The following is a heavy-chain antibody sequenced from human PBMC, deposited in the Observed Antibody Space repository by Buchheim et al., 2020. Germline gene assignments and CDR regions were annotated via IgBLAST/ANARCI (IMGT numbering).Heavy chain of an antibody. D-gene: IGHD1-26*01. V-gene: IGHV1-46*01. CDR2: INPSGGST. CDR3: AREVGAQTLDENWFDP. Sequence: QVQLVQSGAEVKKPGASVKVSCKASGYTFTSYYMHWVRQAPGQGLEWMGIINPSGGSTSYAQKFQGRVTMTRDTSTSRVYMELSSLRSEDTAVYYCAREVGAQTLDENWFDPWGQGTL. J-gene: IGHJ5*02. CDR1: GYTFTSYY.